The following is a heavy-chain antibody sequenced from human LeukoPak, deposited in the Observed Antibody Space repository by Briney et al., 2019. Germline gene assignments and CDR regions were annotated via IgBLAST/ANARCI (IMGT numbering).Heavy chain of an antibody. J-gene: IGHJ4*02. CDR2: INHSGST. CDR3: ARHGSKRMKAEVY. D-gene: IGHD4-23*01. V-gene: IGHV4-34*01. CDR1: GGSFSGYY. Sequence: SSETLSLTCAVYGGSFSGYYWSWIRQPPGKGLEWIGEINHSGSTNYNPSLKSRVTTSVDTSKNQFSLKLSSVTAADTAVYYCARHGSKRMKAEVYWGQGTLVTVSS.